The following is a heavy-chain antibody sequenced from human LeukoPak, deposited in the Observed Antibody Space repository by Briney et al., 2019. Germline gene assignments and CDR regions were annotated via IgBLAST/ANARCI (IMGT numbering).Heavy chain of an antibody. V-gene: IGHV4-39*07. Sequence: SETLSLTCTVSGGSISSYYWGWIRQPPGKGLEWIGSIYYSGSTYYNPSLKSRVTISVDTSKNQFSLKLSSVTAADTAVYYCARTHSSGWYYFDYWGQGTLVTVSS. D-gene: IGHD6-19*01. CDR1: GGSISSYY. J-gene: IGHJ4*02. CDR3: ARTHSSGWYYFDY. CDR2: IYYSGST.